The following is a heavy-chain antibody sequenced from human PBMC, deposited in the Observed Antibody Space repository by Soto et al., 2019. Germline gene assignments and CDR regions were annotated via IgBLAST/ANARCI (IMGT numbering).Heavy chain of an antibody. Sequence: SETLSLTCTVSGGSVSSSVYYRGWVRQPPGKGLEWIGYIYYSGSTYCNPSLKSRVTISVDTSKNQFSLKLSSVTAADTAVYYCARDRGITGTFFGFDPWGQRTLVTVSS. CDR1: GGSVSSSVYY. CDR3: ARDRGITGTFFGFDP. D-gene: IGHD1-20*01. V-gene: IGHV4-31*03. CDR2: IYYSGST. J-gene: IGHJ5*02.